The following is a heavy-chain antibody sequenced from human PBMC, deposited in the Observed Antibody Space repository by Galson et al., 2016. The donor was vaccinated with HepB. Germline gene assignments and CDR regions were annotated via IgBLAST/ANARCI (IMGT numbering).Heavy chain of an antibody. J-gene: IGHJ4*02. D-gene: IGHD3-10*02. V-gene: IGHV3-30*18. CDR3: AKRHEFCPPVGCSVDY. CDR2: DSMGGRRK. CDR1: GFLFRGYG. Sequence: SLRLSCAGSGFLFRGYGMHWVRQAPGKGLEWVAADSMGGRRKFYSDSVRVRFTISRDNSNNMLFLQMDSLRPDDTAVYYCAKRHEFCPPVGCSVDYWGQGTLVSVSS.